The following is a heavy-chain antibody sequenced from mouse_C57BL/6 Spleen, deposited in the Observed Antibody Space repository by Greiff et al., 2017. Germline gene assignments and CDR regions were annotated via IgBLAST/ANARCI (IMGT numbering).Heavy chain of an antibody. CDR3: TKGDYYGSRKAYAMDY. V-gene: IGHV1-15*01. Sequence: VQLQQSGAELVRPGASVTLSCKASGYTFTDYEMHWVKQTPVHGLEWIGAIDPETGGTAYKQKFQGKAILTADKSSSTAYMELRSLTSEDSAVYYCTKGDYYGSRKAYAMDYWGQGTSVTVSS. D-gene: IGHD1-1*01. J-gene: IGHJ4*01. CDR2: IDPETGGT. CDR1: GYTFTDYE.